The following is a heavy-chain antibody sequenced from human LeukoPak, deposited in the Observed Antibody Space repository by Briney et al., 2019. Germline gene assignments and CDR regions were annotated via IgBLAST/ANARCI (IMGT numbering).Heavy chain of an antibody. D-gene: IGHD7-27*01. CDR1: GFTFSSYA. J-gene: IGHJ4*02. V-gene: IGHV3-30-3*01. CDR3: ARSTNWGWYFDY. Sequence: GGSLRLSCAASGFTFSSYAMHWVRQAPGKGLEWVAVISYDGSNKYYADSVKGRFTISRDNSKNTLYLQMNSLRAEDTAVYYCARSTNWGWYFDYWGQGTLVTVSS. CDR2: ISYDGSNK.